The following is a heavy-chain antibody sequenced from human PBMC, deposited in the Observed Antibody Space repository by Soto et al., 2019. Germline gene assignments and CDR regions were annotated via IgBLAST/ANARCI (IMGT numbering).Heavy chain of an antibody. V-gene: IGHV4-59*08. CDR2: IHYNGNT. CDR3: AKARGSAAAGTY. CDR1: GDSISSYS. D-gene: IGHD6-13*01. J-gene: IGHJ4*02. Sequence: PSETLSLTCTVSGDSISSYSWSWIRQPPGKGLEWIGNIHYNGNTKYDPSLKSRVTMSVDTSKNQFSLKLSSVTAADTAVYYCAKARGSAAAGTYWGQGTLVPVSS.